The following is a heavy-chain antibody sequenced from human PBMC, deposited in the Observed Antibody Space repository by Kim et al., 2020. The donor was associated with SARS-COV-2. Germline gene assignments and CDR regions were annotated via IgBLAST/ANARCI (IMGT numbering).Heavy chain of an antibody. CDR1: GYVFSAYW. Sequence: GESLKISCKTSGYVFSAYWIGWVRQLPGKGLEWMGIIYPGDSDARYSPTFQGHIAISADKSTNTAYLEWRSLKASDTAMFYCATHRVPGDSSSFSFDVWGQGTMVSVSS. V-gene: IGHV5-51*01. CDR2: IYPGDSDA. J-gene: IGHJ3*01. D-gene: IGHD6-6*01. CDR3: ATHRVPGDSSSFSFDV.